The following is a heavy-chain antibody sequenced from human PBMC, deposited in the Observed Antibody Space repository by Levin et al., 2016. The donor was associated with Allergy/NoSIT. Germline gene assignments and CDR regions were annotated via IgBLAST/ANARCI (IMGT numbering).Heavy chain of an antibody. Sequence: WIRQPPGKGLEWVSSISSSSSYIYYADSVKGRFTISRDNAKNSLYLQMNSLRAEDTAVYYCARGYYYGSGTDYWGQGTLVTVSS. CDR2: ISSSSSYI. D-gene: IGHD3-10*01. J-gene: IGHJ4*02. CDR3: ARGYYYGSGTDY. V-gene: IGHV3-21*01.